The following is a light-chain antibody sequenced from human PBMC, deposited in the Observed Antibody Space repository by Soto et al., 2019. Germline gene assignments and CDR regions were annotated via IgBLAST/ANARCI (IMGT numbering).Light chain of an antibody. J-gene: IGLJ3*02. CDR2: EGS. V-gene: IGLV2-23*01. CDR3: CSYVGTWV. Sequence: QSALTQPASVSGSPGQSITISCTESSSDVEGYNLVSWYQHHAGKAPKLMIYEGSKRPSGVSNRFSGSKSGNTASLTISGLQAEDEADYYCCSYVGTWVFGGGTKLNVL. CDR1: SSDVEGYNL.